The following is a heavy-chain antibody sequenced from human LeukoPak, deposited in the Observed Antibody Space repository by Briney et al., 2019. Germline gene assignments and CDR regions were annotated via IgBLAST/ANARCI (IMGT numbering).Heavy chain of an antibody. J-gene: IGHJ6*02. CDR3: AKTPGYSSSWYLYYYGMDV. CDR1: GFIFSSYG. Sequence: GGSLRLSCAASGFIFSSYGMHWVRQAPGKGLEWVAFIRYDGSNKYYADSVKGRFTISRDNSKNTLYLQMNSLRAEDTAVYYCAKTPGYSSSWYLYYYGMDVWGQGTTVTVSS. D-gene: IGHD6-13*01. CDR2: IRYDGSNK. V-gene: IGHV3-30*02.